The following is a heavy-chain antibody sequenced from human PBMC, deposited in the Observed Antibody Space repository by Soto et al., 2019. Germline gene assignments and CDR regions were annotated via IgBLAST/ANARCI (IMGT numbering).Heavy chain of an antibody. V-gene: IGHV1-18*01. CDR2: ISAYNGNT. CDR3: AREPNYFDY. CDR1: GYSFTSYV. J-gene: IGHJ4*02. Sequence: QVQLVQSGAEVKKPGASVKVSCKASGYSFTSYVISWVREAPGQGLEWMGWISAYNGNTKYAQKLQGRVTMTTDTSTSTADMELRSLRSDDTAVYYCAREPNYFDYWGQGTLVTVSS.